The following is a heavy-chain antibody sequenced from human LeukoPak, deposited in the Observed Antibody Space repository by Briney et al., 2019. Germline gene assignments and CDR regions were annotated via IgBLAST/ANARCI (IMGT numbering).Heavy chain of an antibody. CDR2: INPSGGST. Sequence: ASVKGSCTASGYTFTSYYMHWVRQAPGQGLEWMGIINPSGGSTSYAQKFQGRVTMTRDTSTSTVYMELSSLRSEDTALYYCARESSVGATSVWGQGTLVTVSS. D-gene: IGHD1-26*01. CDR1: GYTFTSYY. J-gene: IGHJ4*02. CDR3: ARESSVGATSV. V-gene: IGHV1-46*01.